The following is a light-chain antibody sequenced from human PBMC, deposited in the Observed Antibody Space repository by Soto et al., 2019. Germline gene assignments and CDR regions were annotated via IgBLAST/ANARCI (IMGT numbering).Light chain of an antibody. CDR2: GAS. CDR1: QSVSSSY. J-gene: IGKJ1*01. Sequence: ENVLTQSPGTLSLSPGERASLFCRASQSVSSSYLAWYQQRPGQAPRLLIYGASTRATGVPDRFSGRGSGTDFTLTISRLEPEDFAVYYCQQYGSSPLTFGQGTKVDTK. V-gene: IGKV3-20*01. CDR3: QQYGSSPLT.